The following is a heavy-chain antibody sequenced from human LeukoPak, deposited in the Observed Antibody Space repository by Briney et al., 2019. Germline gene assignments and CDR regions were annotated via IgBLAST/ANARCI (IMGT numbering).Heavy chain of an antibody. CDR3: SAAGDPYYYYYMDV. V-gene: IGHV3-30*03. J-gene: IGHJ6*03. CDR2: ISYDGSNK. D-gene: IGHD6-13*01. Sequence: GGSLRLSCAASGFTFSSYGMHWVRQAPGKGLEWVAVISYDGSNKYYADSVKGRFTISRDNSKNTLYLQMNSLRAEDTAVYYCSAAGDPYYYYYMDVWGKGTTVTVPS. CDR1: GFTFSSYG.